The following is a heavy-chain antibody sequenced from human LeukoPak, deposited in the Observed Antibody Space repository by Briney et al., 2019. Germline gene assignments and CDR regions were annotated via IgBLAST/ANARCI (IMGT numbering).Heavy chain of an antibody. V-gene: IGHV1-8*03. CDR3: ARDDEGRANFDF. Sequence: ASVKVSCKASGYTFTSYDINWVRQATGQGLEWMGWMNPNSGNTGYAQKFQGRVTITRNTSISTAYMELSSLRSEDTAVYYCARDDEGRANFDFWGQGTLVTVSS. J-gene: IGHJ4*02. CDR2: MNPNSGNT. CDR1: GYTFTSYD.